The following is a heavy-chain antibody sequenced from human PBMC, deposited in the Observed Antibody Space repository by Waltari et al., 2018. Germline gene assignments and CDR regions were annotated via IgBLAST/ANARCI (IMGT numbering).Heavy chain of an antibody. Sequence: QVQLQESGPGLVKPSETLSLTCAVSGYSISSGYYWGWIRQPPGKGLEWIGSIYHSGSTYYNPSLKSRVTISVDTSKNQFSLKLSSVTAADTAVYYCARDSIVLYPGSFGHLGQGTLVTVSS. D-gene: IGHD2-15*01. CDR3: ARDSIVLYPGSFGH. CDR2: IYHSGST. V-gene: IGHV4-38-2*02. CDR1: GYSISSGYY. J-gene: IGHJ5*02.